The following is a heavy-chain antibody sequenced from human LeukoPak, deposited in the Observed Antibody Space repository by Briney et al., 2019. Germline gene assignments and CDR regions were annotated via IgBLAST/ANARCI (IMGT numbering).Heavy chain of an antibody. V-gene: IGHV4-59*01. CDR1: GDSISTYY. Sequence: SETLSLTCTVSGDSISTYYWNWIRQPPGKRLEWIGHIHFSGDANYNPSLKSRVTISLDSAKNGFSLRLISVTAADTAVYYCARRVQMSSASATSNTWLDPWGQGTLVSVSP. J-gene: IGHJ5*02. D-gene: IGHD3-10*01. CDR2: IHFSGDA. CDR3: ARRVQMSSASATSNTWLDP.